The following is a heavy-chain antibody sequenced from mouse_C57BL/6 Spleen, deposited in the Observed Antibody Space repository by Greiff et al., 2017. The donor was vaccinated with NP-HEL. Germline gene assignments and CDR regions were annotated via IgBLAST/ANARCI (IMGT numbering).Heavy chain of an antibody. V-gene: IGHV5-4*01. CDR1: GFTFSSYA. D-gene: IGHD4-1*02. CDR3: AREKQLGFDY. Sequence: DVQLQESGGGLVKPGGSLKLSCAASGFTFSSYAMSWVRQTPEKRLEWVATISDGGSYTYYPDNVKGRFTISRDNAKNNLYLQMSHLKSEDTAMYYCAREKQLGFDYWGQGTTLTVSS. J-gene: IGHJ2*01. CDR2: ISDGGSYT.